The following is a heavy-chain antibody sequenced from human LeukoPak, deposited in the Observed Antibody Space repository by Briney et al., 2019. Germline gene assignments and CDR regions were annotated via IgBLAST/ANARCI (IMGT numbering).Heavy chain of an antibody. J-gene: IGHJ6*02. D-gene: IGHD6-19*01. CDR2: IKQDGSEK. V-gene: IGHV3-7*01. Sequence: GGSLRLSCAASGFTFSSYWMSWVRQAPGKGLEWVANIKQDGSEKYYVDSVKGRFTISRDNAKNSLYLQMNSLRAEDTAVYYCARDSRSGWYGYYYYGMDVWGQGTTVTVSS. CDR1: GFTFSSYW. CDR3: ARDSRSGWYGYYYYGMDV.